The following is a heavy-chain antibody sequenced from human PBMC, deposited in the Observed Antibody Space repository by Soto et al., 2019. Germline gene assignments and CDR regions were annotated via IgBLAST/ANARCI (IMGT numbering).Heavy chain of an antibody. D-gene: IGHD3-3*01. Sequence: SETLSLTCAVSGGSISSSNWWSWVRQPPGKGLEWIGEIYHSGSTNYNPSLKSRVTISVDKSKNQFSLKLSSVTAADTAVYYCARAPYDFWSGYYWFDPWGQGTLVTVSS. CDR3: ARAPYDFWSGYYWFDP. V-gene: IGHV4-4*02. CDR2: IYHSGST. CDR1: GGSISSSNW. J-gene: IGHJ5*02.